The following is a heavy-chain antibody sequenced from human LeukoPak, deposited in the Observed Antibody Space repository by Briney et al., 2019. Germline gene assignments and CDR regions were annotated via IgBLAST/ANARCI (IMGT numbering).Heavy chain of an antibody. D-gene: IGHD2-2*01. CDR2: ISGSSKII. V-gene: IGHV3-48*02. J-gene: IGHJ6*02. CDR1: GFTFSSYS. CDR3: ARDYSSSGTFFGYYYGMDV. Sequence: GGSLRLSCAASGFTFSSYSMNWVRQAPGKGLERISYISGSSKIIHWAESLKGRFTISRDNAKNSLYLQMNSLRDEDTAVYYCARDYSSSGTFFGYYYGMDVWGQGTTVTVSS.